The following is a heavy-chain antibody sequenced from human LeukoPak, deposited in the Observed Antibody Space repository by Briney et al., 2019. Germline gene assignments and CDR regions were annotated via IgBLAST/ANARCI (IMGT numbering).Heavy chain of an antibody. CDR2: IIPILGIA. V-gene: IGHV1-69*04. J-gene: IGHJ4*02. D-gene: IGHD3-10*01. CDR3: ARHGSVNGNFDY. CDR1: GGTFSSYA. Sequence: SVKVSCKASGGTFSSYAISWVRQAPGQGLEWMGRIIPILGIANYAQKFQGRVTITADKSTSTAYMELSSLRSEDTAVYYCARHGSVNGNFDYWCQGTLVTVSS.